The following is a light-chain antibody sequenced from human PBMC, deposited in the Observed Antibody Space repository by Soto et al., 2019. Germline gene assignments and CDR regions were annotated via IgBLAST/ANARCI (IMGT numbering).Light chain of an antibody. Sequence: EIVLTQSPATLSLSPGERATLSCRASQSVSSYLAWYQQKPGQAPRLLLSDASNRATGIPARFSGSGSGTXXXXXXXXXXPEEXXXXXXXQRRNWLFTFGPGTKVDIK. J-gene: IGKJ3*01. CDR1: QSVSSY. CDR3: XQRRNWLFT. CDR2: DAS. V-gene: IGKV3-11*01.